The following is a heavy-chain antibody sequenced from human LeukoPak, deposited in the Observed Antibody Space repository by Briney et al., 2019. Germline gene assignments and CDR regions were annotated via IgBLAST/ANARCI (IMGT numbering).Heavy chain of an antibody. D-gene: IGHD3-10*01. CDR2: VSGSGHST. J-gene: IGHJ6*03. CDR3: AKAGDYSYYYMDV. Sequence: GGSLRLSCAASGFTFSSYAMNWVRQAPGKGLEWVSAVSGSGHSTYYADSVKGRFTISRDNSKNTLYLQMNSLRAEDTAVYYCAKAGDYSYYYMDVWGKGTTVTVSS. V-gene: IGHV3-23*01. CDR1: GFTFSSYA.